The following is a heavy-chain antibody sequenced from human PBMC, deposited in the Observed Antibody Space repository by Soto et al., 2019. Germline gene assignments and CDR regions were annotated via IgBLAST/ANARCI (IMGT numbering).Heavy chain of an antibody. CDR2: VTADGGT. Sequence: GGSLRLSCEGSGFTVSSHAMTWIRQAPGKGPEWVSTVTADGGTYYADSVKGRFTISRDNFKNTVYLQMNSLRAEDTALYYCAKASGNYFTDDAVDVCGQGTTVTVSS. CDR3: AKASGNYFTDDAVDV. CDR1: GFTVSSHA. V-gene: IGHV3-23*01. J-gene: IGHJ6*02. D-gene: IGHD3-10*01.